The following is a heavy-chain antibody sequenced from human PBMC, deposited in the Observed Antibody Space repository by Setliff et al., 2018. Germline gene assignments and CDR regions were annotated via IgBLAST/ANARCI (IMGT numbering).Heavy chain of an antibody. D-gene: IGHD5-12*01. CDR3: ARDHRDGYNAPYYYYYMDV. Sequence: SETLSLTCSVSGDSINPYYWTWIRQPPGKGLEWLGYIHYSGNTNYNPSLKSRVTISVDTSKNQFSLKLNSVTAADTAVYYCARDHRDGYNAPYYYYYMDVWGKGTTVTVSS. V-gene: IGHV4-59*01. CDR1: GDSINPYY. CDR2: IHYSGNT. J-gene: IGHJ6*03.